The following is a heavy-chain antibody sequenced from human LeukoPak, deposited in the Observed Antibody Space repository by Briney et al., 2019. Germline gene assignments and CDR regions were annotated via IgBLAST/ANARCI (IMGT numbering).Heavy chain of an antibody. CDR3: ARVERDTAMVY. CDR1: GVSISSSSNY. D-gene: IGHD5-18*01. CDR2: IYYSGST. Sequence: SETLSLTCTVSGVSISSSSNYWVWIRQPPGKGLEWIGGIYYSGSTYYNPSLKSRVTISVDTSKNQFSLKLRSVTAADTAVYYCARVERDTAMVYWGQGTLVTVSS. V-gene: IGHV4-39*07. J-gene: IGHJ4*02.